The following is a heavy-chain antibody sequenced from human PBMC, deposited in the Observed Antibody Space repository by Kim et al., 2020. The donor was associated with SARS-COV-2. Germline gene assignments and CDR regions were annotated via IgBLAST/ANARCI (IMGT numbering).Heavy chain of an antibody. V-gene: IGHV5-51*01. CDR2: IYPGDSDI. D-gene: IGHD6-6*01. CDR3: ARHHTSSSYYFDY. Sequence: GESLKISCKGSGYSFTTYWIGWVRQMPGKGLEWMGIIYPGDSDIKYSPSFQGQVTISADNSINPAYLQWSSLKASDSAMYFCARHHTSSSYYFDYWGQGT. J-gene: IGHJ4*02. CDR1: GYSFTTYW.